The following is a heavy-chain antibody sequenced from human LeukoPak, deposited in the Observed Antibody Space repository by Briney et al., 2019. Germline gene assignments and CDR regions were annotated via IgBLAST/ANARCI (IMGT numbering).Heavy chain of an antibody. Sequence: GGSLRLSCAASGFTFSSYGMHWVRQAPGKGLEWVAFIRYDGSNKYYADSVKGRFTISRDNSKNTLYLQMNSLRAEDTAVYYCARENPRDTIFGVVRLFDPWGQGTLVTVSS. J-gene: IGHJ5*02. V-gene: IGHV3-30*02. D-gene: IGHD3-3*01. CDR1: GFTFSSYG. CDR2: IRYDGSNK. CDR3: ARENPRDTIFGVVRLFDP.